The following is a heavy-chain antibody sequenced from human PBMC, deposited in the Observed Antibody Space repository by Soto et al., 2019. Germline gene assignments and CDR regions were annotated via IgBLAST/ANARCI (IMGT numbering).Heavy chain of an antibody. J-gene: IGHJ4*02. CDR2: VYYTGST. CDR3: ARPTSHYGDYAY. CDR1: GGSIIFSGYY. V-gene: IGHV4-39*01. Sequence: SETLSLTCSVSGGSIIFSGYYWGWIRQPPGKGLEWIGSVYYTGSTYYNPSLKSRVTISVDTSKSQFSLKLSSVTAADTAVYYCARPTSHYGDYAYWGQGTLVTVSS. D-gene: IGHD4-17*01.